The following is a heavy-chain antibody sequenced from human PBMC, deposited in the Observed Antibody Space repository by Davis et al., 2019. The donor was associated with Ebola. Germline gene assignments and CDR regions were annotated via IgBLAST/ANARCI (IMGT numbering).Heavy chain of an antibody. CDR3: ARDPGYYRVDY. D-gene: IGHD2/OR15-2a*01. CDR1: GYTFTSYA. V-gene: IGHV1-18*01. Sequence: ASVKVSCKASGYTFTSYAMNWVRQAPGQGLEWMGWINPYNGNTKSAQKLQGRVTMTTDTSTSTAYMELRSLTSDDTAVYYCARDPGYYRVDYWGQGTLVTVSS. J-gene: IGHJ4*02. CDR2: INPYNGNT.